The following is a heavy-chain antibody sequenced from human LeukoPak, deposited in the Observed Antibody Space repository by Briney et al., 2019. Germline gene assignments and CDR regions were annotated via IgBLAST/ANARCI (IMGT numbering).Heavy chain of an antibody. J-gene: IGHJ4*02. CDR2: IYHSGST. CDR3: ARDYGDYRFDY. D-gene: IGHD4-11*01. CDR1: GYSISSGYC. V-gene: IGHV4-38-2*02. Sequence: SETLSLTCAVSGYSISSGYCWGWIRQPPGKGLEWIGSIYHSGSTYYNPSLKSRVTISVDTSKNQFSLKLSSVTATDTAVYYCARDYGDYRFDYWGQGTLVTVSS.